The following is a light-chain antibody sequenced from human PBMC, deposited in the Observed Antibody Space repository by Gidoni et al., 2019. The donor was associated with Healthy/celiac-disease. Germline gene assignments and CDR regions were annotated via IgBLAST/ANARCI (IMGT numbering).Light chain of an antibody. V-gene: IGKV3-11*01. CDR2: DAS. CDR3: QQRSNWPPYT. J-gene: IGKJ2*01. Sequence: EIVLTQSPATLSFFPGERATLSCRASQSVIIYLAWYQQKPGQAPRLLIYDASNRATGIPARFSGSGSGTDFTLTISSLEPEDFAVYYCQQRSNWPPYTFGQGTKLEIK. CDR1: QSVIIY.